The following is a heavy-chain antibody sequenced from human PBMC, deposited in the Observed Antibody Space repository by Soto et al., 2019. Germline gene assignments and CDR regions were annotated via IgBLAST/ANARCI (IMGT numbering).Heavy chain of an antibody. V-gene: IGHV1-69*02. D-gene: IGHD2-2*01. CDR2: SIPILGIA. J-gene: IGHJ3*02. CDR3: ARKGYCSSPSCYGDDAFDI. CDR1: GGTFSSYT. Sequence: QVQLVQSGAEVKKPGSSVKVSCKASGGTFSSYTISWVRQAPGQGLEWMGRSIPILGIANYAQKFQGRVTVTAGKATSTAYMELSRLRSEDTAVYYCARKGYCSSPSCYGDDAFDIWGPGTMVTVSS.